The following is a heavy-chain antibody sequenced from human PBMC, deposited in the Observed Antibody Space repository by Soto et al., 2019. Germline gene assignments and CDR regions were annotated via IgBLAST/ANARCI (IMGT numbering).Heavy chain of an antibody. CDR1: GYSIGSGHC. V-gene: IGHV4-38-2*02. J-gene: IGHJ5*02. Sequence: PSETLSLTCTVFGYSIGSGHCWGWIRQPPGKGLEWIGSIFHTGDTYYNPSLKSRITMSVDTSRNQFSLKLTSLTAADTAVYYCARDTNSLDPWGQGTLVTVSS. CDR3: ARDTNSLDP. CDR2: IFHTGDT. D-gene: IGHD3-16*01.